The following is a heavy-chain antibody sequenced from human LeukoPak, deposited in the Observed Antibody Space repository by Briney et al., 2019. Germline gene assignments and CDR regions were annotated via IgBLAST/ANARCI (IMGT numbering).Heavy chain of an antibody. D-gene: IGHD3-10*01. J-gene: IGHJ3*02. V-gene: IGHV3-11*01. CDR1: GFTFSDYY. Sequence: GGSLRLSCAASGFTFSDYYMSWIRQAPGKGLEWVSYISSSGSTIYYADSVKGRFTISRDNAKNSLYLQMNRLRAEDTAVYYCARGSGYYGSGSSDDAFDIWGQGTMVTVSS. CDR2: ISSSGSTI. CDR3: ARGSGYYGSGSSDDAFDI.